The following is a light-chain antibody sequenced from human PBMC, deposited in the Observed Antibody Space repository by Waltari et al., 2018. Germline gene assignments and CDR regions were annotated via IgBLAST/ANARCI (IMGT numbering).Light chain of an antibody. Sequence: QSAPTQPPSVSGSPGQSVTISCTGTSIDIGRYNYVSWYQQHPGKAPKIIINGVTNRPSGVSYLFSGSKSCYTASLTISVLQPEDEADYYWCSYTTNSNWVFGGGTRLTVL. J-gene: IGLJ3*02. CDR3: CSYTTNSNWV. V-gene: IGLV2-14*03. CDR2: GVT. CDR1: SIDIGRYNY.